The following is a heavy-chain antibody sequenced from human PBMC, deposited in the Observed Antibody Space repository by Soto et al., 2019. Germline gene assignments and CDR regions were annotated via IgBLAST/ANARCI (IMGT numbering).Heavy chain of an antibody. D-gene: IGHD6-19*01. CDR2: LSYDGSNK. V-gene: IGHV3-30-3*01. Sequence: QVQLVESGGGVVQPGRSLRLSCAASGFTFSSYAMHWVRQAPGKGLEWVTVLSYDGSNKYYADSVKGRFTISRDNSKNPVFLQMNSLRAEDTAVYYCARDKWPYSCGWHNRHFDFWGQGTRVTVSS. CDR3: ARDKWPYSCGWHNRHFDF. J-gene: IGHJ4*02. CDR1: GFTFSSYA.